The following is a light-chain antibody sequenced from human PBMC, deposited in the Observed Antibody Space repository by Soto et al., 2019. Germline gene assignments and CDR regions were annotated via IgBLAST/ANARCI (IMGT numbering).Light chain of an antibody. J-gene: IGLJ3*02. V-gene: IGLV8-61*01. CDR1: SGSVSTTYY. CDR2: STE. Sequence: QAVVTQEPSFSVSPGGTVTLTCGLTSGSVSTTYYPSWYQQTPGQAPRTLIYSTETRSSGVPDRFSGSILGNKAALTITGAQADDESDYYCRLYMGSGIWVFGGGTKLTVL. CDR3: RLYMGSGIWV.